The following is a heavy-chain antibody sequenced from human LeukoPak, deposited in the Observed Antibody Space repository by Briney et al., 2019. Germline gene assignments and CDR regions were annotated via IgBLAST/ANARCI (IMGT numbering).Heavy chain of an antibody. J-gene: IGHJ3*02. CDR1: GGSISSGGYY. Sequence: EPSETLSLTCTVSGGSISSGGYYWSWIRQHPGKGLEWIGYIYYSGSAYYNPSLKSRVTISVDTSKNQFSLKLSSVTAADTAVYYCARWSPDYSSRDVRAFDIWGQGTMVTVSS. CDR2: IYYSGSA. D-gene: IGHD6-13*01. CDR3: ARWSPDYSSRDVRAFDI. V-gene: IGHV4-31*03.